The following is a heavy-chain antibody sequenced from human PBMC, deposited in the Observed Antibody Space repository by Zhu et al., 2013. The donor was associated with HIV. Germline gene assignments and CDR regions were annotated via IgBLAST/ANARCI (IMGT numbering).Heavy chain of an antibody. CDR2: IIPIFGTA. CDR1: GGTFSSYA. J-gene: IGHJ6*02. V-gene: IGHV1-69*01. Sequence: QVQLVQSGAEVKKPGSSVKVSCKASGGTFSSYAISWVRQAPGQGLEWMGGIIPIFGTANYAQKFQGRVTITADESTSTAYMELSSLRSEDTAVYYCARGHCSSTSCYATSNYYGMDVWGQGTTVTVSS. CDR3: ARGHCSSTSCYATSNYYGMDV. D-gene: IGHD2-2*01.